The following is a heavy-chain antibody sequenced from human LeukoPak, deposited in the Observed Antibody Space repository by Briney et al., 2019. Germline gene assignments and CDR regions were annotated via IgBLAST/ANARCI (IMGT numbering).Heavy chain of an antibody. CDR2: IYYSGST. V-gene: IGHV4-39*07. CDR3: ATAKEMATTRRFDY. Sequence: SETLSLTCTVSGGSISSSSYYWGWIRQPPGKGLEWIGSIYYSGSTNYNPSLKSRVTISVDRTKNQFSLKLSSVTAADTAVYYCATAKEMATTRRFDYWGQGTLVTVSS. CDR1: GGSISSSSYY. D-gene: IGHD5-24*01. J-gene: IGHJ4*02.